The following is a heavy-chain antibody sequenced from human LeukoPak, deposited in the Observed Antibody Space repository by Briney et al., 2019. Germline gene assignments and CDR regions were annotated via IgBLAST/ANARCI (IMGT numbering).Heavy chain of an antibody. CDR1: GFTWSSYW. D-gene: IGHD1-26*01. V-gene: IGHV3-7*01. J-gene: IGHJ4*02. CDR3: ATVLNSGSFRYFDY. CDR2: IKPDGSEK. Sequence: GGSLRLSCAASGFTWSSYWMSWVRQVPGKGLEWVANIKPDGSEKYYVDSVKGRFTISRDNAKNSLCLQMNSLRAEDTAVYYCATVLNSGSFRYFDYWGQGTLVSVSS.